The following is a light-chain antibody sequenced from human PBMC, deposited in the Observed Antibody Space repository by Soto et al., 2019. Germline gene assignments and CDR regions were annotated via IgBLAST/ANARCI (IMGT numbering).Light chain of an antibody. Sequence: QSALTQPASVSGSPGQSITISCTGTSSDVGGYNYVSWYQQHPGKAPKLMIYDVRNRPSGVSNRFSGSKSGNTASLTISGLQAEDEADYYCISYTSSSTLDVFGTGTKLTVL. V-gene: IGLV2-14*01. CDR1: SSDVGGYNY. CDR3: ISYTSSSTLDV. J-gene: IGLJ1*01. CDR2: DVR.